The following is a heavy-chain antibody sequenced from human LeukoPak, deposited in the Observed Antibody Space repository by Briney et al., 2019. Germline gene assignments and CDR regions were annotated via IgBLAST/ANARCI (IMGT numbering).Heavy chain of an antibody. J-gene: IGHJ4*02. V-gene: IGHV1-46*01. CDR1: GYTFTTYY. D-gene: IGHD6-6*01. CDR3: ARSIATRCFDY. Sequence: GASVKVSCKASGYTFTTYYIHWVRQVPGQGLEWMGIIHPTGVSTTYAQKFQGRVTMTTDTSTSTVYMELRSLRSEDTAVYYCARSIATRCFDYWGQGTLVTVSS. CDR2: IHPTGVST.